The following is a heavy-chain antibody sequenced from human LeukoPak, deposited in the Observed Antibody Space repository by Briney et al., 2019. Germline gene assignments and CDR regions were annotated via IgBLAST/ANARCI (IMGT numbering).Heavy chain of an antibody. CDR2: INHSGST. CDR1: GGSFSGYY. Sequence: SETLSLTCAVYGGSFSGYYWSWIRQPPGKGLEWIGEINHSGSTNYNPSLKSRVTISVDTSKNQFSLKLSSVTAADTAVYYCARELRLGELSDWGQGTLVTVSS. D-gene: IGHD3-16*02. J-gene: IGHJ4*02. V-gene: IGHV4-34*01. CDR3: ARELRLGELSD.